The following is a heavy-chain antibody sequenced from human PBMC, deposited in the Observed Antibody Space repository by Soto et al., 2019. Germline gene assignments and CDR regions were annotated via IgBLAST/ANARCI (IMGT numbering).Heavy chain of an antibody. J-gene: IGHJ6*02. Sequence: PGESLKISCKGSGYSFTSYWISWVRQMPGKGLEWMGRIDPSDSYTNYSPSFQGHVTISADKSISTAYLQWSSLKASDTAMYYCATREYYDSSGKGSYYYYGMDVWRQGTTVTVSS. CDR2: IDPSDSYT. CDR1: GYSFTSYW. D-gene: IGHD3-22*01. V-gene: IGHV5-10-1*01. CDR3: ATREYYDSSGKGSYYYYGMDV.